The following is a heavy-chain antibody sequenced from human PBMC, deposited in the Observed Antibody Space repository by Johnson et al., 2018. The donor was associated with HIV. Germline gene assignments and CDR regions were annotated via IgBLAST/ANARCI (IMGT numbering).Heavy chain of an antibody. J-gene: IGHJ3*02. CDR3: ARGWVTGPFDAFDI. Sequence: VQLVESGGGLIQPGGSLRLSCAGSGFTVSSNYMSWVRQASGKGLEWVSVVYNSGPTYYGDSVKGRFTISRDNSKNTLYLQLGSLRTDDMAVYYCARGWVTGPFDAFDIWGQGTMVRLF. CDR1: GFTVSSNY. D-gene: IGHD1-14*01. V-gene: IGHV3-66*03. CDR2: VYNSGPT.